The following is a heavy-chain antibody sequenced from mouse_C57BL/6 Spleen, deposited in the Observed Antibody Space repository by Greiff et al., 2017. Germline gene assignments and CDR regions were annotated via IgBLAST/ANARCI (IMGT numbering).Heavy chain of an antibody. Sequence: VKLMESGAELVRPGTSVKVSCKASGYAFTNYLIEWVKQRPGQGLEWIGVINPGSGGTNYNEKFKGKATLTADKSSSTAYMQLSSLTSEDSAVYFCARGDYYGSSYLHWGQGTTLTVSS. D-gene: IGHD1-1*01. CDR1: GYAFTNYL. V-gene: IGHV1-54*01. J-gene: IGHJ2*01. CDR3: ARGDYYGSSYLH. CDR2: INPGSGGT.